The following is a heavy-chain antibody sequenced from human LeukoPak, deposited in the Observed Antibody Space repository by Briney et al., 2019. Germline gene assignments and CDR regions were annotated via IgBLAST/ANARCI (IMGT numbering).Heavy chain of an antibody. CDR1: DDSITSGTCY. D-gene: IGHD3-22*01. CDR2: IYYNGDT. J-gene: IGHJ6*03. Sequence: SETLSLTCTISDDSITSGTCYWAWARQPPGKGLEWIGAIYYNGDTYYNPSLKSRVAISVDTSRNQFSLKLNSVAAADTAVYYCARADRGNYYFYYMDVWGKGTTVTVSS. V-gene: IGHV4-39*07. CDR3: ARADRGNYYFYYMDV.